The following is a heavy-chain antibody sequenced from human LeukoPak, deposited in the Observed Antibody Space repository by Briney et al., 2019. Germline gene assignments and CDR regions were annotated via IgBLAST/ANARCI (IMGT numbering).Heavy chain of an antibody. CDR2: IYNGWRT. CDR1: GGSVSNDDYC. Sequence: SETLSLTCTVSGGSVSNDDYCWTWIRHHPVKGLEWLGYIYNGWRTYHSPSLAGRLAISADTSKNQLSLSLTYVTAADTAVYYCARGSYSGGSRYEGTDYWGQGILVTVSS. J-gene: IGHJ4*01. CDR3: ARGSYSGGSRYEGTDY. D-gene: IGHD3-3*01. V-gene: IGHV4-31*03.